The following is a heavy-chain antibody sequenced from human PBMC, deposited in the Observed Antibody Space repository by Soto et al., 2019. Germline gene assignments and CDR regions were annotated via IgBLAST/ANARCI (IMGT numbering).Heavy chain of an antibody. J-gene: IGHJ4*02. D-gene: IGHD6-19*01. CDR1: EFTFISYG. V-gene: IGHV3-33*01. CDR2: IWYDGSNK. Sequence: GGSLKLSCAASEFTFISYGMPWVRQAPGKVLEWVAVIWYDGSNKYYADSVKGRFTISRDNSKNTLYLQMNSLRAEDTAVYYCARDSSADYFDYWGQGTLVTVSS. CDR3: ARDSSADYFDY.